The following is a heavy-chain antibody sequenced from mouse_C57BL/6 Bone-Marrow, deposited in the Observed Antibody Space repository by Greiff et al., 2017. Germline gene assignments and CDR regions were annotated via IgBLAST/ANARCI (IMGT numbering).Heavy chain of an antibody. D-gene: IGHD2-4*01. CDR2: IYPRSGNT. J-gene: IGHJ3*01. V-gene: IGHV1-81*01. Sequence: QVQLKESGAELARPGASVKLSCKASGYTFTSYGISWVKQRTGQGLEWIGEIYPRSGNTYYNEKFKGKATLTADKSSSTAYMELRSLTSDDSAVXFCARERYDYDGFAYWGQGTLVTVSA. CDR1: GYTFTSYG. CDR3: ARERYDYDGFAY.